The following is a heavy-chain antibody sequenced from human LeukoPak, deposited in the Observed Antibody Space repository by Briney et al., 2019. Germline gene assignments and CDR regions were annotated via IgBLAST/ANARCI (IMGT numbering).Heavy chain of an antibody. CDR2: IGASGGST. CDR1: GFPFSSYA. D-gene: IGHD3-9*01. CDR3: AKAEGYDILTGLDY. J-gene: IGHJ4*02. Sequence: HPGGSLRLSCATSGFPFSSYAMSWVRQAPGKGLEWVSGIGASGGSTYYADSVKGRFTISRDNSKNTLYLQMNSLRAEETAVYYCAKAEGYDILTGLDYWGQGTLVTVSS. V-gene: IGHV3-23*01.